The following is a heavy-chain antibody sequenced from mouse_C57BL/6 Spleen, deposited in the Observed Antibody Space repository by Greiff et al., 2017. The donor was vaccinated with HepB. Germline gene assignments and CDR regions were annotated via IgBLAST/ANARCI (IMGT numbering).Heavy chain of an antibody. D-gene: IGHD4-1*01. CDR3: ARGGTGRAMDY. CDR1: GFSLTSYG. Sequence: QVQLKESGPGLVQPSQSLSITCTVSGFSLTSYGVHWVRQSPGKGLEWLGVIWSGGSTDYNAAFISRLSISKDNSKSQVFFKMNSLQADDTAIYYCARGGTGRAMDYWGQGTSVTVSS. CDR2: IWSGGST. V-gene: IGHV2-2*01. J-gene: IGHJ4*01.